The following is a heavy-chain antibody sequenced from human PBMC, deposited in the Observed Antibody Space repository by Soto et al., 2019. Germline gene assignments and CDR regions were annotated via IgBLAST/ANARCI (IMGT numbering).Heavy chain of an antibody. D-gene: IGHD3-10*01. CDR1: GGSISSYY. V-gene: IGHV4-59*01. CDR2: IYYSGST. J-gene: IGHJ6*02. Sequence: QVQLQESGPGLVKPSETLSLTCTVSGGSISSYYWSWIRQPPGTGLEWIGYIYYSGSTNYNPSLKSRVTISVDTSMTQFSLKLSSVTAADTAVYYWARDGPMVPGAYYYDYGMDVWGQGTTVTVSS. CDR3: ARDGPMVPGAYYYDYGMDV.